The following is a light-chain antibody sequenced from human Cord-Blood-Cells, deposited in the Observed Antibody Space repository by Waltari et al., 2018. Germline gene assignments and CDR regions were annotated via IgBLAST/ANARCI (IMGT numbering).Light chain of an antibody. J-gene: IGLJ3*02. Sequence: QAVVTQEPSLTVSPGGTVTLTCGSSTGADTSGHYPYWFQQKPGQAPRTLIYDTSNKHSWTPARFSGSLLGGKAALTLSGAQPEDEAEYYCLLSYSGANWVFGGGTKLTVL. CDR2: DTS. V-gene: IGLV7-46*01. CDR1: TGADTSGHY. CDR3: LLSYSGANWV.